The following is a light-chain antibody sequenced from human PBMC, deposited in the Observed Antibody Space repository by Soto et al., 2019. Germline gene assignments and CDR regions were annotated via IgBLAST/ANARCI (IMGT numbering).Light chain of an antibody. CDR1: QSISSY. V-gene: IGKV1-39*01. Sequence: DIQMTQSPSSLSASVGDRVTITCRASQSISSYLNWYQQNPGKAPKLLIYAASSLQSGVRSRFSGGRSGTDMTLTISSLQPEDFATYYCQQSYSTLRTFGQGTKVEIK. CDR2: AAS. CDR3: QQSYSTLRT. J-gene: IGKJ1*01.